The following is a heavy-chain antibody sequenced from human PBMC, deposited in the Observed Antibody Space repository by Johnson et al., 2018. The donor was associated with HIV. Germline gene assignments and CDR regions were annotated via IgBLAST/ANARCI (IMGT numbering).Heavy chain of an antibody. CDR2: ISWNSGSI. CDR3: AREVGNAGAFDI. D-gene: IGHD1-26*01. V-gene: IGHV3-9*01. Sequence: VQLVESGGGLVQPGRSLRLSCAASGFTFDDYAMHWVRQAPGKGLEWVSGISWNSGSIDYADSVKGRFTISRDNAKNSLYLQMNSLRAEDTAVYYCAREVGNAGAFDIWGQGTMVTVSS. CDR1: GFTFDDYA. J-gene: IGHJ3*02.